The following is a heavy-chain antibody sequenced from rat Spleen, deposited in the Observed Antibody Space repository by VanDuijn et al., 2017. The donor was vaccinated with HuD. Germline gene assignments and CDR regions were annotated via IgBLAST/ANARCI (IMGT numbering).Heavy chain of an antibody. D-gene: IGHD1-1*01. CDR3: ARHPDYSNYFDY. Sequence: EVQLVESGGGLVQPGRSLKLSCAASGFTFSSFPMAWVRQAPEKGLEWVASISSGGGSTYYRDSVKGRFTVSRDNAKSTLYLQMDSLRSEDTATYYCARHPDYSNYFDYWGQGVMVTVSS. CDR1: GFTFSSFP. J-gene: IGHJ2*01. V-gene: IGHV5-25*01. CDR2: ISSGGGST.